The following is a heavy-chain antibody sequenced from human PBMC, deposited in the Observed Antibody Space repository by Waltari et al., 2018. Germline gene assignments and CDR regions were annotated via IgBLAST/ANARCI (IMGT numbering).Heavy chain of an antibody. CDR1: GGSISSHY. Sequence: QVQLQESGPGLVKPSETLSLTCTVSGGSISSHYWSRIRQPPGKGLEWIGYIYYSGSTNYNPSLKSRVTISVDTSKNQFSLKLSSVTAADTAVYYCARRLPLGYDILTGYSENWYFDLWGRGTLVTVSS. CDR2: IYYSGST. D-gene: IGHD3-9*01. V-gene: IGHV4-59*11. CDR3: ARRLPLGYDILTGYSENWYFDL. J-gene: IGHJ2*01.